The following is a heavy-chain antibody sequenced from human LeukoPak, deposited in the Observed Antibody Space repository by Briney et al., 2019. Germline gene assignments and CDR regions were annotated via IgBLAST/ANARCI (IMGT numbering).Heavy chain of an antibody. J-gene: IGHJ4*02. V-gene: IGHV4-61*02. CDR1: GGSTSSDNYY. D-gene: IGHD3-22*01. CDR2: IYTSGRT. Sequence: SETLSLTCTVSGGSTSSDNYYWSWIRQPAGKGLEWIGRIYTSGRTTYNPSLKSRVTISVDTSKNQFSLKLSSMTAADTAIYYCARESDLSHYDRTDYWGQGTLVTVSS. CDR3: ARESDLSHYDRTDY.